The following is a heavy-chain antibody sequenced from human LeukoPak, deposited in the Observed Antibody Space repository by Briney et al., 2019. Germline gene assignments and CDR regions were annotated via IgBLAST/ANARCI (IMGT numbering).Heavy chain of an antibody. J-gene: IGHJ3*02. Sequence: SETLSLTCTVSGGSIISTDDYWGWIRQPPGKGPEWIGSIYYTGSTYHNPSLKSRVTISEDPSKNQFSLKLRSVTAADTAVYYCAREDGTAMDNAFDIWSQGTMVTVSS. D-gene: IGHD5-18*01. CDR3: AREDGTAMDNAFDI. V-gene: IGHV4-39*07. CDR1: GGSIISTDDY. CDR2: IYYTGST.